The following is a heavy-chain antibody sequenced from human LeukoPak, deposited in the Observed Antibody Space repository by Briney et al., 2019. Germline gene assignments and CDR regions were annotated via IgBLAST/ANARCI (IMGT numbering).Heavy chain of an antibody. D-gene: IGHD3-22*01. CDR3: AKDADYYDSSGYSDY. CDR1: GFTFSSYG. J-gene: IGHJ4*02. V-gene: IGHV3-30*18. Sequence: PGGSLRLSCAASGFTFSSYGMHWVRQAPGKGLEWVAVISYDGSNKYYADSVKGRFTISRDNSKNTQYLQMNSLRAEDTAVYYCAKDADYYDSSGYSDYWGQGTLVTVSS. CDR2: ISYDGSNK.